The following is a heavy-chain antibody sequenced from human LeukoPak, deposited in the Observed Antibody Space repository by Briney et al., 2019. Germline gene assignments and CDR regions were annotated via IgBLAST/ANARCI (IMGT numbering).Heavy chain of an antibody. CDR3: ARQDYYFDY. V-gene: IGHV3-7*01. CDR2: INQDGSDK. CDR1: GFTFSNYG. Sequence: GGSLRLSCAASGFTFSNYGMSWVRQAPGRGLEWVANINQDGSDKYYVDSVKGRFTISRDNAKNSLYLQANRLRAEDTAVYYCARQDYYFDYWGQGTLFTVSS. J-gene: IGHJ4*02.